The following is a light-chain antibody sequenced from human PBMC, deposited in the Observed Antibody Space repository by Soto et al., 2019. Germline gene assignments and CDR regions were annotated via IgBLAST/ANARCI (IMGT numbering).Light chain of an antibody. J-gene: IGKJ4*01. CDR3: QQYDNLPLT. CDR1: QDISNY. CDR2: DAS. Sequence: VQMTQSHASLSASVGDRVTITCQASQDISNYLNWYQQKPGKAPKLLIYDASNLETGVPSRFSGSGSGTDFTFTISSLQPEDIATYYCQQYDNLPLTFGGGTKVDIK. V-gene: IGKV1-33*01.